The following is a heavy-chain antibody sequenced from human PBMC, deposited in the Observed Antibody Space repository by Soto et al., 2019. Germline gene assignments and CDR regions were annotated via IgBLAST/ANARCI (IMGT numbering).Heavy chain of an antibody. CDR3: AXVGCSRTNCHTGYYFDY. V-gene: IGHV3-23*01. CDR2: SSATGAGT. CDR1: GFTFSSYG. J-gene: IGHJ4*02. Sequence: PGGSLRLSCAASGFTFSSYGMTWVRQAPGKGLEWVSFSSATGAGTYYADSVKGRFTISRDNSKNTLFLQMNSLRAEDTAVYYCAXVGCSRTNCHTGYYFDYWGQGTLVTVSS. D-gene: IGHD2-2*02.